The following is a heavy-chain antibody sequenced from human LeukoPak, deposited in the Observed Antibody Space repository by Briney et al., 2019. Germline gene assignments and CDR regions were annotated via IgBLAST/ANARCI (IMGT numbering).Heavy chain of an antibody. CDR1: GFTFSDYY. V-gene: IGHV3-11*01. CDR3: ARDLGEVTVTASWYYYGMDV. CDR2: ISSSGSTI. D-gene: IGHD3-16*01. Sequence: PGGSLRLSCAASGFTFSDYYMSWIRQAPGKGLEWVSYISSSGSTIYYADSVKGRFTISRDNAKNSLYLQMNSLRAEDTAVYYCARDLGEVTVTASWYYYGMDVWGQGTTVTVSS. J-gene: IGHJ6*02.